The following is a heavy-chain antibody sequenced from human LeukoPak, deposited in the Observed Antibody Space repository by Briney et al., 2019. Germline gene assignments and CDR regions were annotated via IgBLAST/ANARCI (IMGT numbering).Heavy chain of an antibody. CDR2: IKQDGSEK. CDR3: AKGYGSGSYYNRDAFDI. J-gene: IGHJ3*02. Sequence: TGGSLRLSCAASGFTFSSYWMSWVRQAPGKGLEWVANIKQDGSEKYYVDSVKGRFTISRDNAKNSLYLQMNSLRAEDTAVYYCAKGYGSGSYYNRDAFDIWGQGTMVTVSS. D-gene: IGHD3-10*01. V-gene: IGHV3-7*03. CDR1: GFTFSSYW.